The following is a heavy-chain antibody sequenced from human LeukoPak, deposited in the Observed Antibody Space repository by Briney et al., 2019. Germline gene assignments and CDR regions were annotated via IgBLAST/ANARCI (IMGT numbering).Heavy chain of an antibody. J-gene: IGHJ4*02. CDR3: ARDPRITMVRGVIAVFDY. D-gene: IGHD3-10*01. CDR2: IIPILGIA. CDR1: GGTFSSYA. Sequence: SVKVSCKASGGTFSSYAISWVRQAPGQGLEWMGRIIPILGIANYAQKFQGRVTITADKSTSTAYMELSSLRSEDTAVYYCARDPRITMVRGVIAVFDYWGQGTLVTVSS. V-gene: IGHV1-69*04.